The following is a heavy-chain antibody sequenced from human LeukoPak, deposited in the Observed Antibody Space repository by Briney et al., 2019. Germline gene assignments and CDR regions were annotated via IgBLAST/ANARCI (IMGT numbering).Heavy chain of an antibody. CDR3: ARAGDLVVVPHFDY. J-gene: IGHJ4*02. CDR2: ISTSGTTI. V-gene: IGHV3-48*03. D-gene: IGHD3-16*01. CDR1: RFTFRNYE. Sequence: GGSLRLSCTASRFTFRNYEMNWVRQAPGKGLEWISYISTSGTTIYYADSVKGRFTISRDNARNSLFLQMNSLRAEGTAVYYCARAGDLVVVPHFDYWGQGTLVTVSS.